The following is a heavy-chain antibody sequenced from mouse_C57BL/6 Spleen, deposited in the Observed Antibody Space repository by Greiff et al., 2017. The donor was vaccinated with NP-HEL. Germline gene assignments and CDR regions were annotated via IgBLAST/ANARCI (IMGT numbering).Heavy chain of an antibody. CDR3: AREGGGNYVYYAMDY. Sequence: VQLQQPGAELVKPGASVKMSCKASGYTFTSYWITWVKQRPGQGLEWIGDIYPGSGSTNYNEKFKSKATLTVDTSSSTAYMQLSSLTSEDSAVYYCAREGGGNYVYYAMDYWGQGTSVTVSS. CDR1: GYTFTSYW. D-gene: IGHD2-1*01. J-gene: IGHJ4*01. CDR2: IYPGSGST. V-gene: IGHV1-55*01.